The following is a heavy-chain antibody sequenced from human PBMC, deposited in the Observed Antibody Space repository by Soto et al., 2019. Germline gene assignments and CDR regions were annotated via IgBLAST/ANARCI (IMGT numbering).Heavy chain of an antibody. CDR1: AGTSSSYA. V-gene: IGHV1-69*13. D-gene: IGHD5-18*01. CDR2: ITPIFGTA. Sequence: SVKVSCKASAGTSSSYAISWVRQAPGQGLEWMGGITPIFGTANYAQKFQGRVTITADESTSTAYLELSSLRAEDTAVYYCAREHHAAIGDYYYYYGMDVWGQGTTVTVSS. J-gene: IGHJ6*02. CDR3: AREHHAAIGDYYYYYGMDV.